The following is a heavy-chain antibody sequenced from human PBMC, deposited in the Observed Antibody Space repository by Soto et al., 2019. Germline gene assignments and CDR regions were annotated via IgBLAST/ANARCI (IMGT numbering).Heavy chain of an antibody. CDR1: GFTFSSYE. J-gene: IGHJ3*01. V-gene: IGHV3-21*01. D-gene: IGHD2-15*01. Sequence: GGSLRLSCVASGFTFSSYEMNWVRQAPGNGLEWVSAISGSNSYLYYTDSVKGRFTVSRDNAKNSLYLQMNSLRAEDTAVYYCAREVISMGGPDAFDVWGQGTMVTVSS. CDR2: ISGSNSYL. CDR3: AREVISMGGPDAFDV.